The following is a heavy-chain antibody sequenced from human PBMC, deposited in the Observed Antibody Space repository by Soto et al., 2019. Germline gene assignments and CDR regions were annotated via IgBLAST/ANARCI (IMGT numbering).Heavy chain of an antibody. Sequence: SVKVSCKASGGTFSSYAISWVRQAPGQGLEWMGGIIPIFGTANYAQKFQGRVTITADESTSTAYMELSSLRSEDTAVYYCARGTMVRGVPYYYGMDVWGHGTTVTVSS. CDR2: IIPIFGTA. CDR3: ARGTMVRGVPYYYGMDV. J-gene: IGHJ6*02. V-gene: IGHV1-69*13. D-gene: IGHD3-10*01. CDR1: GGTFSSYA.